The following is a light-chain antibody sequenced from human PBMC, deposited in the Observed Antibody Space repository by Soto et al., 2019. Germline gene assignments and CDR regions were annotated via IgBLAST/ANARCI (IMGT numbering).Light chain of an antibody. Sequence: EIVLTQSPGTLSLSPGERATLSCRASQSVSSSYLAWYQQKPGKAPRLLIYGESSRATGIPARFSGSGSGTDITLTISSVEPEDFAMYYCHQRNQFGQGTRLEIK. V-gene: IGKV3-20*01. CDR2: GES. J-gene: IGKJ5*01. CDR3: HQRNQ. CDR1: QSVSSSY.